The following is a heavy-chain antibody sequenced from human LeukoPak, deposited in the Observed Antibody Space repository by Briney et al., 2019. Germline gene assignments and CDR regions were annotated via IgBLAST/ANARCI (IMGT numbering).Heavy chain of an antibody. Sequence: ASVKVSCKASGYSFDNFGISWVRQAPGQGLEWMGWISAYSGKTDSAQKFQDRVTMTTDNSTSTAYLELRSLRADDTAVCFCVRVGSAYGDPLEFDLSGQGTLVTVSS. CDR2: ISAYSGKT. CDR1: GYSFDNFG. V-gene: IGHV1-18*01. J-gene: IGHJ5*02. D-gene: IGHD2-21*01. CDR3: VRVGSAYGDPLEFDL.